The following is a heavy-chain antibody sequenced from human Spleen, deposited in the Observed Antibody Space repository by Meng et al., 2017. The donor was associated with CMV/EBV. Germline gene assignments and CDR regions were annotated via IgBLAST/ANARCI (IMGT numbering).Heavy chain of an antibody. V-gene: IGHV1-2*02. J-gene: IGHJ6*02. D-gene: IGHD3-3*01. CDR3: ARLFHTILGTVYYYGMDV. CDR2: INPNTGDA. CDR1: TFTGYN. Sequence: TFTGYNIHWGRQAPGAGLEWMGWINPNTGDARYAPNIQGRVTLTSDTSISTAYMQLSRLQSDDTAVYYCARLFHTILGTVYYYGMDVWGPGTMVTVSS.